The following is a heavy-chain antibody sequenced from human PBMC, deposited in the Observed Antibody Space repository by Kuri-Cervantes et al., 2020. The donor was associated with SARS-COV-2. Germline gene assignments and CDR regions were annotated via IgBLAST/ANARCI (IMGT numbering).Heavy chain of an antibody. CDR1: GGSISSYY. D-gene: IGHD2-2*02. V-gene: IGHV4-59*08. Sequence: SETLSLTCTVSGGSISSYYWSWIRQPPGKGLEWIGYIYYSGSTNYNPSLKSRVTISVDTSKNQFSLKLSPVTAADTAVYYCARQGCSSTSCYSMDVWGQGTTVTVSS. CDR2: IYYSGST. CDR3: ARQGCSSTSCYSMDV. J-gene: IGHJ6*02.